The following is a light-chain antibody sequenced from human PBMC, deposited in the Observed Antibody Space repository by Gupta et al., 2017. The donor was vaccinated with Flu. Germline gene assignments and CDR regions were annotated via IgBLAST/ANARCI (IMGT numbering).Light chain of an antibody. Sequence: ESVLTRSPATLSLSPGERATLSCRASQSVGSDLAWYQQKPGQAPRLLIYDASNRATGIPARFSGSGFGTGFTLIISSLEPEDSAVYYCQQRWNWPLTFGGGTKVEIK. CDR3: QQRWNWPLT. J-gene: IGKJ4*01. CDR2: DAS. V-gene: IGKV3-11*01. CDR1: QSVGSD.